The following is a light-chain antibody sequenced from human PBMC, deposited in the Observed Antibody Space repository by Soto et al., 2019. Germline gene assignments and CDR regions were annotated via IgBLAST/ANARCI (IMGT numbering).Light chain of an antibody. CDR1: QSVSNN. CDR2: GAS. V-gene: IGKV3-15*01. Sequence: EIVMTQSPAILSVSPGERATLSCRASQSVSNNLAWYQQKPGQAPRLLIYGASTRATGIPARFSGSGSGTEFTLTVSSLQSEDFAVYYCQQYNTWPRTFGQGTKVEIK. CDR3: QQYNTWPRT. J-gene: IGKJ1*01.